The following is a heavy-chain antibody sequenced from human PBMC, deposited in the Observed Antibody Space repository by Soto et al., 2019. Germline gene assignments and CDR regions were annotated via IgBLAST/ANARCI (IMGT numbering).Heavy chain of an antibody. Sequence: SETLSLTCAVSGGSMSSGGYSWSWIRQPPGKGLEWIGYIYHSGSTYYNPSLKSRVTISVDTSKNQFSLKLSSVTAADTAVYYCARHTPGDPSSFYDYWGQGTLVTVSS. D-gene: IGHD2-21*02. J-gene: IGHJ4*02. CDR3: ARHTPGDPSSFYDY. CDR2: IYHSGST. CDR1: GGSMSSGGYS. V-gene: IGHV4-30-2*05.